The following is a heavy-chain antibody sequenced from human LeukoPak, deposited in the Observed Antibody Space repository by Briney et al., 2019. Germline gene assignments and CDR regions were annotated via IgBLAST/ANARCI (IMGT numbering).Heavy chain of an antibody. CDR2: IYYSGST. J-gene: IGHJ3*02. Sequence: SETLSLTCTVSGGSISSYYWSWIRQPPGKGLEWIGYIYYSGSTNYNPSLKSRVTISVDTSKNQFSLKLSSVTAADTAVYYCARDMEYAFDIWGQGTMVTVSS. D-gene: IGHD1-1*01. V-gene: IGHV4-59*01. CDR3: ARDMEYAFDI. CDR1: GGSISSYY.